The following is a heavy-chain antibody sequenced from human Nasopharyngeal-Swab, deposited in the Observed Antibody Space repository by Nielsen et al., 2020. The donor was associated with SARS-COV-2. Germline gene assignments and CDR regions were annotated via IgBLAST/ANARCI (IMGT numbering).Heavy chain of an antibody. CDR2: INPNNGET. D-gene: IGHD2-21*01. CDR1: GYTFTIHA. V-gene: IGHV1-3*01. Sequence: ASVKVSCKASGYTFTIHAIHWVRQAPGQGLEWMGWINPNNGETKYSQKFQDRVTITRDTSATIVYMELSSLRSRDTAVYYCAKAGASIPGNWFDRWGQGTLVSVSS. CDR3: AKAGASIPGNWFDR. J-gene: IGHJ5*02.